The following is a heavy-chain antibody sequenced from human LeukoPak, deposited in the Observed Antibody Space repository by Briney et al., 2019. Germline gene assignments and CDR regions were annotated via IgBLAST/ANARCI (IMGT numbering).Heavy chain of an antibody. CDR2: IYYSGTT. J-gene: IGHJ4*02. CDR1: GVSISSSSHY. Sequence: SSETLSLTCTVPGVSISSSSHYWGWIRQPPGKGLEWIGSIYYSGTTYYIPSLKSRVTLSVDTSKNQFSLRLSSVTAADTAVYYCVRHISGSSHFDYWGQGTLVTVSS. D-gene: IGHD3-10*01. CDR3: VRHISGSSHFDY. V-gene: IGHV4-39*01.